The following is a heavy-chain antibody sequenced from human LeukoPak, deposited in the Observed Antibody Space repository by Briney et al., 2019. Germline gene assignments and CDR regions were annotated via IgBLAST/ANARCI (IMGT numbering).Heavy chain of an antibody. CDR2: IKQDGSEK. D-gene: IGHD6-13*01. V-gene: IGHV3-7*01. CDR3: TRVSGAAAVPNDY. J-gene: IGHJ4*02. Sequence: GGSLRLSCAASGFTFSSYWMSWVRQAPGKGLEWVANIKQDGSEKYYVDSVKGRFTISRDNAKNSLYLQMNSMRAEDTAVYYCTRVSGAAAVPNDYWGQGTLVTVSS. CDR1: GFTFSSYW.